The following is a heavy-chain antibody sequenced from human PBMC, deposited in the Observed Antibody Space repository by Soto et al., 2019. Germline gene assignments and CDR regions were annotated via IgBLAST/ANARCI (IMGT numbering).Heavy chain of an antibody. CDR2: IYSGGST. CDR3: AGEVYYYSYGMDV. V-gene: IGHV3-53*01. CDR1: GFTVSSNY. J-gene: IGHJ6*02. Sequence: EVQLVESGGGLIQPGGSLRLSCAASGFTVSSNYMSWVRQAPGKGLEWVSVIYSGGSTYYADSVKGRFTISRDNSKTTLYLQMNSRTAADTAVYYCAGEVYYYSYGMDVCGHGTTVTVSS.